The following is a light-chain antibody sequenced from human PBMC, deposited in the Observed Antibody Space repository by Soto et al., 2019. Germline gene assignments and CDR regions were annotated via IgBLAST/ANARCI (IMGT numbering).Light chain of an antibody. Sequence: ENVLTQSPGTLSLSPGERATLSCRASQSVSSSYLTWYQQKPGQAPRLLIYGASSRATDIPDRFSGSGSGTDFTITISRLEHEDFAVYYCQQYDSSPVTFGQGTKLEIK. CDR2: GAS. V-gene: IGKV3-20*01. J-gene: IGKJ2*01. CDR3: QQYDSSPVT. CDR1: QSVSSSY.